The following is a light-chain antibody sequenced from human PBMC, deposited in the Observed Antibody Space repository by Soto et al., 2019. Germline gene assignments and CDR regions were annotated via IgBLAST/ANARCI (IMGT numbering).Light chain of an antibody. V-gene: IGKV1-13*02. CDR3: QQYDVYSPWM. CDR2: DAS. J-gene: IGKJ1*01. Sequence: AIQLTQSPSSLSASVGDRVTITCRASQGISSALAWYQQKPGKAPKLLIYDASSLESGVPSRFSGSGSGTDFTLTISSLQPEDFATYYCQQYDVYSPWMFGQGTKV. CDR1: QGISSA.